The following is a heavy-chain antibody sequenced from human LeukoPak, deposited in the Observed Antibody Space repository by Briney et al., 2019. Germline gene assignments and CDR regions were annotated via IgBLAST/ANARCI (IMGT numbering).Heavy chain of an antibody. D-gene: IGHD3-3*01. V-gene: IGHV3-64*01. CDR1: GFTFSVSC. CDR2: ISSNGGST. CDR3: ARDPDDFWSGSHFDY. J-gene: IGHJ4*02. Sequence: PPESLRPSCAASGFTFSVSCMHWVCQAPGNGLEYVSVISSNGGSTSYANFVKGRFTISRDNSKNTLYLKMGSLRAEDMAVYYCARDPDDFWSGSHFDYWGQGTLVTVSS.